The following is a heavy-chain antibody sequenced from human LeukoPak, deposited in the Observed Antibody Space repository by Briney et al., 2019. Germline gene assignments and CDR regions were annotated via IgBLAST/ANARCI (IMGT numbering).Heavy chain of an antibody. CDR1: GFTFRGYW. V-gene: IGHV3-74*01. J-gene: IGHJ5*02. Sequence: GGSLRLSCAASGFTFRGYWMHWVRQDPGKGLVWVSRINSDGSSTKYADSVKGRFTISRDNARDTLYLQMNSLRAEDTAVYYCARESGIAAALDLWGQGTLVTVSS. CDR3: ARESGIAAALDL. D-gene: IGHD6-13*01. CDR2: INSDGSST.